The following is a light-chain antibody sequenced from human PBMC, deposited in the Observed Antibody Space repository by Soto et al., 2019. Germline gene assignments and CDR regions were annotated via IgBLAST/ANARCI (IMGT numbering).Light chain of an antibody. V-gene: IGLV1-47*01. CDR2: RNN. CDR3: AAWDDSLSGVV. Sequence: QSVLTQPPSASGTPGQRVTISCSGSSSNIGSNYVYWYQQLPGTAPKLLIQRNNQRPSGVPDRFSGSKSGTSASLAISGLRSEDEADYPCAAWDDSLSGVVFGGGTKVTVL. J-gene: IGLJ2*01. CDR1: SSNIGSNY.